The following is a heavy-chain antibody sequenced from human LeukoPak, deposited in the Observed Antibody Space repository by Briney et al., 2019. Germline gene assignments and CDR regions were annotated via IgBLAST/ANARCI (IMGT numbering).Heavy chain of an antibody. Sequence: GESLKISCKGSGYSFTSYCIAWVRQMPGRGLELMGIIYPGDSDTRYSPSFQGQVTISADRSISTAYLQWSSPKASDTAMYYCARHGVTGSSSSPNDYWGQGTLVTVSS. V-gene: IGHV5-51*01. CDR3: ARHGVTGSSSSPNDY. D-gene: IGHD6-6*01. CDR1: GYSFTSYC. J-gene: IGHJ4*02. CDR2: IYPGDSDT.